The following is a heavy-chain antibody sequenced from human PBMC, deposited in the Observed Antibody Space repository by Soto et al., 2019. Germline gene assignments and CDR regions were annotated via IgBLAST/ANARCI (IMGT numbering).Heavy chain of an antibody. CDR3: ARDDKGSSSPYYYYYYGMDV. CDR2: IWYDGSNK. V-gene: IGHV3-33*01. D-gene: IGHD6-6*01. CDR1: GFKFSGYG. Sequence: GGSLRLCCAASGFKFSGYGMHWVRQAPGKGLEWVAVIWYDGSNKYYADSVKGRFTISRDNSKNTLYLHMNSLRAEDTAVYYCARDDKGSSSPYYYYYYGMDVWGQGTTVTVSS. J-gene: IGHJ6*02.